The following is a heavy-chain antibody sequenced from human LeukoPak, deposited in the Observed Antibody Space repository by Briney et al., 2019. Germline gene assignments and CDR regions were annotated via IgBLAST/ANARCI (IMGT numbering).Heavy chain of an antibody. CDR3: AGGSGWLIEIY. CDR1: GFTFSRYW. Sequence: GGSLRLSCAASGFTFSRYWLSWVRQAPGKGLEWVANIKQDGSEKEHVDSVKGRFTISRDNAKNSLYLQLNSLRVEDTAVYYCAGGSGWLIEIYWGQGTLVTVSS. J-gene: IGHJ4*02. V-gene: IGHV3-7*01. CDR2: IKQDGSEK. D-gene: IGHD6-19*01.